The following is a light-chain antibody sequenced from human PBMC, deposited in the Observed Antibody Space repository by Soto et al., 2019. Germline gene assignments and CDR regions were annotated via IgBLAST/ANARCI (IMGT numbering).Light chain of an antibody. J-gene: IGLJ2*01. CDR2: GHS. Sequence: QSVLTQPPSVSVAPGQRVTISCTGSSSNIGAGYDLHWYQQLPGTAPKLLIYGHSNRPSGVPDRFSGDKAGTSASLAITGLQAEDEADYYCQSYDSSLSGSVFGGGTQLTVL. V-gene: IGLV1-40*01. CDR3: QSYDSSLSGSV. CDR1: SSNIGAGYD.